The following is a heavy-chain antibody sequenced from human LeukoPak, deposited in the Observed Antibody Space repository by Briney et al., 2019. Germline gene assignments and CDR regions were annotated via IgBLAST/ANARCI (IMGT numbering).Heavy chain of an antibody. V-gene: IGHV3-23*01. Sequence: PGGSLRLSCAASGCTFSSYAMSWVWHAPGKGKGLVSAISGSGGSTYYADSVKGRFTISRDMSKNTLYLQMNSLRAEDTAVYYCAKDSGRYYYYMDVWGKGTTVTVSS. CDR3: AKDSGRYYYYMDV. J-gene: IGHJ6*03. CDR1: GCTFSSYA. CDR2: ISGSGGST.